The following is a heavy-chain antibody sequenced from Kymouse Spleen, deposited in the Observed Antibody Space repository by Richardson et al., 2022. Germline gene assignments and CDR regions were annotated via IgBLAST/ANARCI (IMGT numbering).Heavy chain of an antibody. V-gene: IGHV3-7*01. J-gene: IGHJ4*02. CDR3: ARDILTGYYRGYFDY. CDR1: GFTFSSYW. CDR2: IKQDGSEK. D-gene: IGHD3-9*01. Sequence: EVQLVESGGGLVQPGGSLRLSCAASGFTFSSYWMSWVRQAPGKGLEWVANIKQDGSEKYYVDSVKGRFTISRDNAKNSLYLQMNSLRAEDTAVYYCARDILTGYYRGYFDYWGQGTLVTVSS.